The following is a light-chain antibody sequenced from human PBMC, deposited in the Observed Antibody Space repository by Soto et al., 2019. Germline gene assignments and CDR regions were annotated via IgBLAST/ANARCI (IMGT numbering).Light chain of an antibody. V-gene: IGLV2-23*01. CDR3: CSLAGSSTFYV. CDR2: EGS. CDR1: SSDVGSSNL. Sequence: QSVLTQPASVSGSPGQSITISCTGTSSDVGSSNLVSWYQQHPGKAPKLIIYEGSRRPSGVSGRFSGSKSGNTASLTISGLQAEDEADYYCCSLAGSSTFYVFGTGTKVTVL. J-gene: IGLJ1*01.